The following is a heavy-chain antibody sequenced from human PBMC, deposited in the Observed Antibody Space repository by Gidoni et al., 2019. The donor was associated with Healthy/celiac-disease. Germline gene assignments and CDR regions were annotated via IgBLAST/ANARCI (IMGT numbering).Heavy chain of an antibody. CDR2: MNPNSGNT. V-gene: IGHV1-8*01. D-gene: IGHD2-21*01. Sequence: QVQLVQSGAEVKKPGASVKVSCKASGYTFTSYAINWVRQATGQGLEWMGWMNPNSGNTGYAQKFQGRVTMTRNTSISTAYMELSSLRSEDTAVYYCARAYCGGDCYLADWYFDLWGRGTLVTVSS. CDR3: ARAYCGGDCYLADWYFDL. CDR1: GYTFTSYA. J-gene: IGHJ2*01.